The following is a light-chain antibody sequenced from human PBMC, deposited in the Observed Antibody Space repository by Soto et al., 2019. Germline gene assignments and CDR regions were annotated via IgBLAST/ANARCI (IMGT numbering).Light chain of an antibody. V-gene: IGLV1-44*01. Sequence: QSVLTQPPSASGTPGQRVTISCSGSSSNIGSNFVTWYQQFPGTAPKVLIYSNIKRPSGVPDRFSGSKSGTSASLAISGLQAEDEADYYCAAWDDSLNGRVFGGGTKLTVL. J-gene: IGLJ3*02. CDR2: SNI. CDR3: AAWDDSLNGRV. CDR1: SSNIGSNF.